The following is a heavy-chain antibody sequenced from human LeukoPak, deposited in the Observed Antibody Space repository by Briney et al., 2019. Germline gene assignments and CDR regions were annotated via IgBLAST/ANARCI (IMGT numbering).Heavy chain of an antibody. CDR2: ISSSSSYI. Sequence: PGGSLRLSCAASGFTFSSYSMNWVRQAPGKGLEWVSPISSSSSYIYYADSLKGRFTISRDNSKNTLYLQMNSLRAEDTAVYYCAKDFVTMVRGVSHYFDYWGQGTLVTVSS. J-gene: IGHJ4*02. CDR3: AKDFVTMVRGVSHYFDY. V-gene: IGHV3-21*01. CDR1: GFTFSSYS. D-gene: IGHD3-10*01.